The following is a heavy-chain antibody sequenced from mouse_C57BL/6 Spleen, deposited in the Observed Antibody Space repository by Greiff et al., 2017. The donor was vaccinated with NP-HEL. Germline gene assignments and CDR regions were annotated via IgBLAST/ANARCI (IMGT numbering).Heavy chain of an antibody. CDR2: IDPSDSYT. Sequence: QVQLQQPGAELVMPGASVKLSCKASGYTFTSYWMHWVKQRPGQGLEWIGEIDPSDSYTNYNQKFKGKSTLTVDKSSSTAYMQLSSLTSEDSAVYDCARGYYDWYFDVWGTGTTVTVSS. CDR3: ARGYYDWYFDV. D-gene: IGHD2-3*01. V-gene: IGHV1-69*01. CDR1: GYTFTSYW. J-gene: IGHJ1*03.